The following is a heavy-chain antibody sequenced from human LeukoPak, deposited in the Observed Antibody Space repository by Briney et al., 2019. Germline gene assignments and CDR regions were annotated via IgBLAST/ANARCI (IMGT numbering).Heavy chain of an antibody. CDR2: IYYSGST. Sequence: SETLSLTCTVSGYSISSGHYWGWIRQPPGKGLEWIGYIYYSGSTNYNPSLKSRVTISVDTSKNQFSLNLSSVTAADTAVYYCARVGIAVAPDYWGQGTLVTVSS. CDR1: GYSISSGHY. J-gene: IGHJ4*02. D-gene: IGHD6-19*01. CDR3: ARVGIAVAPDY. V-gene: IGHV4-38-2*02.